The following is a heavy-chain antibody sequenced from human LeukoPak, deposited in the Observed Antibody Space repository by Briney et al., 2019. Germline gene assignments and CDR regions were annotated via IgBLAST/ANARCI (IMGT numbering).Heavy chain of an antibody. V-gene: IGHV4-39*01. CDR1: GGSISSSIYY. J-gene: IGHJ4*02. Sequence: SETLSLTCTVSGGSISSSIYYCGWIRHPPRKGLEWIGSTFYSESTSYNPSLKIRVTISADTSKHQFSLMLSSATAADTAIYYCARDSSDYYFDYWGQGALVTVSS. CDR2: TFYSEST. CDR3: ARDSSDYYFDY. D-gene: IGHD3-22*01.